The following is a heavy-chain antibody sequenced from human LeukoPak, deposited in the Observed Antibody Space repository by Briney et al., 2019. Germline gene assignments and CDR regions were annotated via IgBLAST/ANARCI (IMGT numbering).Heavy chain of an antibody. J-gene: IGHJ4*02. CDR3: ARVGYCSSSTCRNYFDY. Sequence: PGGALILSCAASEFPLSGYSMNWVRQAQGKGLEWVSFFTGSTNYIYYADSVKGRFTISRDNAKNSLYLQMTSLRAEDTAVYYCARVGYCSSSTCRNYFDYWGQGTLVTVSS. CDR1: EFPLSGYS. CDR2: FTGSTNYI. V-gene: IGHV3-21*01. D-gene: IGHD2-2*01.